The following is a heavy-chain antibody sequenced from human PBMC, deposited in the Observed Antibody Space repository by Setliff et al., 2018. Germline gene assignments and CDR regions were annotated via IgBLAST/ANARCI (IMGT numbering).Heavy chain of an antibody. V-gene: IGHV4-59*08. Sequence: SETLSLTCVVSGGSITGHYWSWIRQSPGKGLEWIGSVYYSGRTNFYNPSLESRVTISVDTSKTQFSLTLSSVTAADTAVYYCARLPNYVWGSPVDYWGQGTLVTVSS. D-gene: IGHD3-16*01. CDR1: GGSITGHY. J-gene: IGHJ4*02. CDR3: ARLPNYVWGSPVDY. CDR2: VYYSGRT.